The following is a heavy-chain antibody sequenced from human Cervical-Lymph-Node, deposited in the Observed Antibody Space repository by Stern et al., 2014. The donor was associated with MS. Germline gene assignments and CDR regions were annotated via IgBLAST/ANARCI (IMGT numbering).Heavy chain of an antibody. Sequence: VQLVESGSELKRPGASVRVSCKGSGYIFTNFAMNWVRQAPGQGLEWMGWINTNTGNPTYAQGFTGRFVFSLDTSVSTAYLQISSLRAEDTAVYYCARVWARYGDYGMDVWGQGTTVNVSS. CDR1: GYIFTNFA. J-gene: IGHJ6*02. CDR2: INTNTGNP. V-gene: IGHV7-4-1*02. D-gene: IGHD4-17*01. CDR3: ARVWARYGDYGMDV.